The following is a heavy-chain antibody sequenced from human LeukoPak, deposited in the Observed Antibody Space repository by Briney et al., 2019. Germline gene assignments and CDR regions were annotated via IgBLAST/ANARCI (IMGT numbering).Heavy chain of an antibody. V-gene: IGHV1-2*02. D-gene: IGHD2-15*01. J-gene: IGHJ5*02. CDR3: ARAYEYCSGGSCYSWFDP. Sequence: ASVKVSCKASGYTFTGYYMHWVRQAPGQGLEWMGWINPNSGGTNYAQKFQGRVTMTRDTSIRTAYMELSRLRSDDTAVYYCARAYEYCSGGSCYSWFDPWGQGTLVTVSS. CDR1: GYTFTGYY. CDR2: INPNSGGT.